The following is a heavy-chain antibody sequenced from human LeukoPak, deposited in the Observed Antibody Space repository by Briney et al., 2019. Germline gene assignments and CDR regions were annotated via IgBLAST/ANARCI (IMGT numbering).Heavy chain of an antibody. V-gene: IGHV1-8*03. Sequence: GASVKVSCKASGYTFTSYDINWVRQATGQGLEWMGWMNPNSGNTGYAQKFQGRVTITRNTSISTAYTELSSLRSEDTAVYYCATGGYNWNDENWFDPWGQGTLVTVSS. CDR2: MNPNSGNT. D-gene: IGHD1-1*01. J-gene: IGHJ5*02. CDR3: ATGGYNWNDENWFDP. CDR1: GYTFTSYD.